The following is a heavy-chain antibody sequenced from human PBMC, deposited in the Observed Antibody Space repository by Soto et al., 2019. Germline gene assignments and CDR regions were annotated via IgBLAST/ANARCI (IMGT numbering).Heavy chain of an antibody. V-gene: IGHV3-9*01. J-gene: IGHJ4*02. D-gene: IGHD3-16*01. CDR2: IFWVGGGT. Sequence: GGSLRLSCVVSGSTIDDYAMHWVRQVPGKGLEWVSGIFWVGGGTGYADSVKGRFTISRDRARSSLYLQMSSLRIEDTAVYYCGKDLSRGGLESWGQGTRVTVSS. CDR3: GKDLSRGGLES. CDR1: GSTIDDYA.